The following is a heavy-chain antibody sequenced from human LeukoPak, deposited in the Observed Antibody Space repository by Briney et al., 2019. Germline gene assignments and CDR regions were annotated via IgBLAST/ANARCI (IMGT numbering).Heavy chain of an antibody. CDR1: GFTFSSYW. CDR3: ARDLELVYYDSSGYDY. D-gene: IGHD3-22*01. CDR2: INSDGSNT. J-gene: IGHJ4*02. V-gene: IGHV3-74*03. Sequence: SGGSLRLSCAASGFTFSSYWMHWVRQAPGKGLVWVSRINSDGSNTMYADSVKGRFTIYRDNAKNTLYLQMNSLRAEDTAVYYCARDLELVYYDSSGYDYWGQGTLVIVSS.